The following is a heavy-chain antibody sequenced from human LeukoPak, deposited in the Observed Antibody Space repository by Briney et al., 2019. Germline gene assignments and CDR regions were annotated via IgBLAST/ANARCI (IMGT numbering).Heavy chain of an antibody. V-gene: IGHV3-21*01. J-gene: IGHJ4*02. CDR1: GFTFSSYA. D-gene: IGHD1-1*01. CDR2: ISSDSSYI. Sequence: PGGSLRLSCAASGFTFSSYAMSWVRQAPGKGLERVSSISSDSSYIYYADSVKGRFTISRDNAKDSLYLQMNSLRAEDTAVYYCAREMSTTPGYWGQGTLVTVSS. CDR3: AREMSTTPGY.